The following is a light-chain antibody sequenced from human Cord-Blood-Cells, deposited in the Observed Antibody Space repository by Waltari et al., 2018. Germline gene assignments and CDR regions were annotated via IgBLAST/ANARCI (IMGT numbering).Light chain of an antibody. CDR1: SSDVGSYNL. V-gene: IGLV2-23*02. CDR3: CSYAGSSTFV. Sequence: QSALTQPASVSGSPGQSLTISCPGTSSDVGSYNLVSWYQQHPGKAPKLMIYEDSKRPSGVSNRFSGSKSGNTASLTISGLQAEDEADYYCCSYAGSSTFVFGTGTKVTVL. J-gene: IGLJ1*01. CDR2: EDS.